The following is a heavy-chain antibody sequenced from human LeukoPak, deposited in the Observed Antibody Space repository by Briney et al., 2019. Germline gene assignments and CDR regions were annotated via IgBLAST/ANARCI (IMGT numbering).Heavy chain of an antibody. V-gene: IGHV1-46*01. CDR3: ARGSTYYDFWSGFSYYYYGMDV. D-gene: IGHD3-3*01. J-gene: IGHJ6*02. Sequence: ASVKVSCKASGYTFTSYYMHWVRQAPGQGLEWMGIINPSGGSTSYAQKFQGRVTITADESTSTAYMELSSLRSEDTAVYYCARGSTYYDFWSGFSYYYYGMDVWGQGTTVTVSS. CDR1: GYTFTSYY. CDR2: INPSGGST.